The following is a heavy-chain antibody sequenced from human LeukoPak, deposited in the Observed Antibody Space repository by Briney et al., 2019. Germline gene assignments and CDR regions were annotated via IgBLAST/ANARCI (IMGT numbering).Heavy chain of an antibody. CDR1: GGSINSYY. CDR3: ARDTTVASGMQY. CDR2: IYYTGST. J-gene: IGHJ4*02. D-gene: IGHD6-19*01. V-gene: IGHV4-59*01. Sequence: SETLSLTCTVSGGSINSYYWSWIRQPPGKGLEWIGYIYYTGSTNYNPSLKSRVTISVDTSTNHFSLKLSSVTAADTAVYYCARDTTVASGMQYWGQGTLVTVSS.